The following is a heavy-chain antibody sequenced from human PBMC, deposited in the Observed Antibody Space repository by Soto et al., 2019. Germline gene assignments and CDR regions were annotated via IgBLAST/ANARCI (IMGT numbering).Heavy chain of an antibody. CDR3: ARDRGIVVVITMALDY. Sequence: GGSLRLSCAASGFTFSSYAMHWVRQAPGKGLEWVAVISYDGSNKYYADSVKGRFTISRDNSKNTLYLQMNSLRAEDTAVYYCARDRGIVVVITMALDYWGQGTLVTVSS. CDR1: GFTFSSYA. V-gene: IGHV3-30-3*01. D-gene: IGHD3-22*01. J-gene: IGHJ4*02. CDR2: ISYDGSNK.